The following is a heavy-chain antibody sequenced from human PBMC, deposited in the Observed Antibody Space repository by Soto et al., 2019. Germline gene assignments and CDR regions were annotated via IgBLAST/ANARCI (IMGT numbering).Heavy chain of an antibody. CDR2: ISGSSGNT. D-gene: IGHD2-15*01. CDR3: AKNIGGKGNNYFDT. V-gene: IGHV3-23*01. J-gene: IGHJ4*02. Sequence: PGGSLRLSCAASGFIFSSYAMTWVRQIPGKGLEWVSIISGSSGNTYYADSVKGRFTISRDNSKNTLYLQMNSLRAEDTALYYCAKNIGGKGNNYFDTWAREPWSPSPQ. CDR1: GFIFSSYA.